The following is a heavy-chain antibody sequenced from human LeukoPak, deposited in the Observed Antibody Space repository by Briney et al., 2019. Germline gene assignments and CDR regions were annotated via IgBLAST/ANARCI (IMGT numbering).Heavy chain of an antibody. V-gene: IGHV3-43*02. Sequence: GGSLRLSCAASGFTFDDYAMHWVRHAPGKGLEWVSLISGDGGSTYYADSVKGRFTISRDNSKNSLYLQMNSLRAEDTALYYCARDSDYYDSSGYLPFDYWGQGTLVTVSS. CDR3: ARDSDYYDSSGYLPFDY. D-gene: IGHD3-22*01. CDR2: ISGDGGST. CDR1: GFTFDDYA. J-gene: IGHJ4*02.